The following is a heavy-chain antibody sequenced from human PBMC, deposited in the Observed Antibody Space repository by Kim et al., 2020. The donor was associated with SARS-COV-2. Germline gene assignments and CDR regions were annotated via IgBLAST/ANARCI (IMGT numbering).Heavy chain of an antibody. J-gene: IGHJ4*02. CDR2: AYHEGST. D-gene: IGHD6-19*01. CDR1: DSSISSPYY. Sequence: SETLSLTCTVSDSSISSPYYWGWIRQPPGKGLEYVALAYHEGSTYYNPSLQSRVTISIDTSKNQVSLRLTSVTAADTAIYFCAGRPLHSSGFLDCWGQETLGTVSS. CDR3: AGRPLHSSGFLDC. V-gene: IGHV4-38-2*02.